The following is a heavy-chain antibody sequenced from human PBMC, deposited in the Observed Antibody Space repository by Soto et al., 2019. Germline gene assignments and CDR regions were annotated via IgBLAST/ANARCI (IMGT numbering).Heavy chain of an antibody. J-gene: IGHJ5*02. CDR1: GGSISGYY. CDR3: ARSIDP. CDR2: IYYSGST. Sequence: SETLSLTCTVSGGSISGYYWSWIRQPPGKGLEWIGFIYYSGSTYYNPSLKSRVTISVDTSKNQFSLKLSSVTAADTAVYYCARSIDPWGQGTLVTVSS. V-gene: IGHV4-59*06.